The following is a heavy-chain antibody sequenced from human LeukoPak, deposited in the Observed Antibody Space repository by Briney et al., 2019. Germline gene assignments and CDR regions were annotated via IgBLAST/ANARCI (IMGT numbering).Heavy chain of an antibody. D-gene: IGHD6-25*01. CDR1: GFTVSSNY. Sequence: PGGSLRLSCAASGFTVSSNYMSWVRQAPGKGLEWVSVIYSGGSTYYADSVKGRFTISRDNSKNTLYVQMNSLRAEDTAAYYCARSTSGHNWFDPWGQGTLVTVSS. CDR2: IYSGGST. V-gene: IGHV3-53*01. J-gene: IGHJ5*02. CDR3: ARSTSGHNWFDP.